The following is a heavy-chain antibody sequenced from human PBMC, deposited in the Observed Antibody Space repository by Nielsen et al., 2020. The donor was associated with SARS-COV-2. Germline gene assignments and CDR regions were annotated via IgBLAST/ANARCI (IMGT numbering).Heavy chain of an antibody. Sequence: ASVKVSCKVSGGALTLFSMHWVRQAPGKGLEWMGEFDPQDGETTYAQKFQGRVTMTEDTSTDTAYMELSSLRSEDTAVYYCATAWAVAGRWSTFDYWGQGTLVTVSS. V-gene: IGHV1-24*01. J-gene: IGHJ4*02. CDR3: ATAWAVAGRWSTFDY. CDR1: GGALTLFS. D-gene: IGHD6-19*01. CDR2: FDPQDGET.